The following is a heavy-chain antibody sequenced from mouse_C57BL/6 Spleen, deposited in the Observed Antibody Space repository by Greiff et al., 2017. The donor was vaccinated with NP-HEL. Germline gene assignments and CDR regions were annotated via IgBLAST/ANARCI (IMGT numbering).Heavy chain of an antibody. Sequence: VQLQQSGAELVRPGTSVKVSCKASGYAFTNYLIEWVKQRPGQGLEWIGVINPGSGGTNYNEKFKGKATLTADKSSSTAYMQLSSLTSEDSAVYFCARTGPLYFDYWGQGTTLTVSS. CDR3: ARTGPLYFDY. V-gene: IGHV1-54*01. CDR2: INPGSGGT. D-gene: IGHD4-1*01. CDR1: GYAFTNYL. J-gene: IGHJ2*01.